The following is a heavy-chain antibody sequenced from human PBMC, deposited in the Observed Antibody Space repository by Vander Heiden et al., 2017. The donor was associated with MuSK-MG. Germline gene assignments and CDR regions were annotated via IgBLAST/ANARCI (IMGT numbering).Heavy chain of an antibody. V-gene: IGHV3-48*01. J-gene: IGHJ4*02. CDR1: GFTFSSYS. CDR2: ITSSSSTI. Sequence: EVQLVESGGGLVQPGGSLRLSCTASGFTFSSYSMNWVRQAPGKGLEWVSYITSSSSTIYYADSVKGRFTISRDNAKNSLYMQMNRMRAEDTAIYYFARGSTTTVVDYWGQGTLVTVYS. CDR3: ARGSTTTVVDY. D-gene: IGHD1-1*01.